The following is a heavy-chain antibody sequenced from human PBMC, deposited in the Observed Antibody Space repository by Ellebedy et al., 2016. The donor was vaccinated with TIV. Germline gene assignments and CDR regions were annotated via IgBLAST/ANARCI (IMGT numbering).Heavy chain of an antibody. J-gene: IGHJ4*02. D-gene: IGHD6-19*01. Sequence: GGSLRLSCVASGFTFSSYWMSWVRQAPGKGLEWVANIKQDGSKKYHVDSVRGRFTISRDNSKNTLYLQMNSLRAEDTAVYYCAGGIAVAGPSYWGQGTLVTVSS. CDR3: AGGIAVAGPSY. CDR2: IKQDGSKK. CDR1: GFTFSSYW. V-gene: IGHV3-7*04.